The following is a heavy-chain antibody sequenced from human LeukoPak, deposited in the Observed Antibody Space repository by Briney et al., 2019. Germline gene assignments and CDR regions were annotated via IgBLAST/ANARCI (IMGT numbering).Heavy chain of an antibody. CDR1: GFTVSRTY. Sequence: GGSLRLSCAALGFTVSRTYIRWVRQAPGKGLEWVSVIYEGGDIYYADSVRGRFAISRGSSKNTVYLQMNGLRAEDTAVYYCARDPSGTGTGFDIWGQGTMVTVSS. J-gene: IGHJ3*02. CDR3: ARDPSGTGTGFDI. V-gene: IGHV3-66*01. D-gene: IGHD3/OR15-3a*01. CDR2: IYEGGDI.